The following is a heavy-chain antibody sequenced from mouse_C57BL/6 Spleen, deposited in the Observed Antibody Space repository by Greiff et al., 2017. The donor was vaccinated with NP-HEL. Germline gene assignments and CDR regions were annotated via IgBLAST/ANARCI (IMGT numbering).Heavy chain of an antibody. CDR2: INPNNGGT. CDR3: ASALDY. V-gene: IGHV1-26*01. Sequence: EVQLQQSGPELVKPGASVKISCKASGYTFTDYYMNWVKQSHGKSLEWIGDINPNNGGTSYKQKFKGKATLTVDKSSSTAYMELRSLTSEDSAVYYCASALDYWGQGTTLTVSS. J-gene: IGHJ2*01. CDR1: GYTFTDYY.